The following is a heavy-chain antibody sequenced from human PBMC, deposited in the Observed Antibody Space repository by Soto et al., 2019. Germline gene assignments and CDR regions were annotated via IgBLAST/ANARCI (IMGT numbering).Heavy chain of an antibody. D-gene: IGHD1-26*01. CDR1: AGSISSGTYY. V-gene: IGHV4-31*03. Sequence: QVQLQESGPGLVKPSQTLSLTCSVSAGSISSGTYYWSWVRQRPGKGLEWIGYIYYSGTTYYNPSLESRVTISVDKSQSQFFLKLSSVTAADTAVYYCARTSGSYIDYWGQGTLVTVSS. CDR2: IYYSGTT. J-gene: IGHJ4*02. CDR3: ARTSGSYIDY.